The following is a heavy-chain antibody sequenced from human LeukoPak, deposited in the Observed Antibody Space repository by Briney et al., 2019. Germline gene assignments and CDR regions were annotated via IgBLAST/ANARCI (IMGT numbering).Heavy chain of an antibody. Sequence: QAGGSLRLSCVASGFTFSNYAMSWVRQAPEKGLDWVSVISGSAGKIRYADSVKGRFTISRDNSENTVYLQMNNLRAEDTALYYCAGRPTGYSSGYVYWGQGALVTVSS. CDR1: GFTFSNYA. J-gene: IGHJ4*02. CDR2: ISGSAGKI. V-gene: IGHV3-23*01. D-gene: IGHD5-18*01. CDR3: AGRPTGYSSGYVY.